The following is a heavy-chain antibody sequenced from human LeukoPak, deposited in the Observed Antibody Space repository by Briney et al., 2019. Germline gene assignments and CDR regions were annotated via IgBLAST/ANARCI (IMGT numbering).Heavy chain of an antibody. CDR3: AKHLGSHSFLFYYMDV. V-gene: IGHV3-23*01. CDR2: LSGSGTAT. J-gene: IGHJ6*03. Sequence: GGSLRLSCEASQFTFSRFAMSWVRQAPGTGLEWVSTLSGSGTATYYADSVKGRFTTSRDNSKDTLYLQMDNLRADDTAVYYCAKHLGSHSFLFYYMDVWGTGTSVIVSS. CDR1: QFTFSRFA. D-gene: IGHD2-21*01.